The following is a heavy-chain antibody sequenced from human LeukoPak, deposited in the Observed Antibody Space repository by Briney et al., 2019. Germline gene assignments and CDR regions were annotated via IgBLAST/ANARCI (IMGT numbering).Heavy chain of an antibody. CDR2: INHSGST. J-gene: IGHJ6*02. CDR1: GGSFSGYY. D-gene: IGHD4-11*01. Sequence: SETLSLTCAVYGGSFSGYYWSWIRQPPGKGLEWIGEINHSGSTNYNPSLKSRVTISVDTSKNQFSLKLSSVTAADTAVYYCARADNTVTTLYYYYYGMDVWGQGATVTVSS. CDR3: ARADNTVTTLYYYYYGMDV. V-gene: IGHV4-34*01.